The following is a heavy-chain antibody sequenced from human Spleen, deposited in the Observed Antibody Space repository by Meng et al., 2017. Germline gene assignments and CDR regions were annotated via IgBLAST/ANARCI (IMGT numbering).Heavy chain of an antibody. Sequence: GESLKISCAASGFTFRSYDMHWVRQSTGKSLEWVSTIGTAGDTYYPGSVKGRFTISRENAKNSLYLQMNSLRAGDTAIYYCARGRYSSGWPYPLDYWGQGTLVTVSS. CDR3: ARGRYSSGWPYPLDY. CDR1: GFTFRSYD. D-gene: IGHD6-19*01. J-gene: IGHJ4*02. V-gene: IGHV3-13*04. CDR2: IGTAGDT.